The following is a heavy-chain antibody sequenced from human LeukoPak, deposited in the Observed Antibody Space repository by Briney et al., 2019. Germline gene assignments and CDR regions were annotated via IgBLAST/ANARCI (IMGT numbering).Heavy chain of an antibody. CDR2: LNTYKGDT. D-gene: IGHD4-23*01. CDR3: AREFGHCYGDNCFYFFDT. CDR1: VYTLTNYN. V-gene: IGHV1-18*01. Sequence: ASVKVSCKASVYTLTNYNISWVRQAPGQGLEWMGWLNTYKGDTLYAQKLQGRVTMTADTSTNTAYMELRSLRFDDTAVYYCAREFGHCYGDNCFYFFDTWGQGFRVTVSS. J-gene: IGHJ4*02.